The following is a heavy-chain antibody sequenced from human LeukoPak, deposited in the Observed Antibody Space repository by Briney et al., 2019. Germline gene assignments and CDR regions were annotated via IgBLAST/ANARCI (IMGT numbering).Heavy chain of an antibody. Sequence: SGGSLRLSCAASGFTFSLYTINLVRQSPGKGLEWVSSISSGGDYIYYAESVRGRFTVSRDNAKNFLYLQMNSLRAEDTAIYYCARAPGGPRPGNWFDPWGQGSLVTVSS. D-gene: IGHD1-1*01. CDR1: GFTFSLYT. CDR3: ARAPGGPRPGNWFDP. CDR2: ISSGGDYI. J-gene: IGHJ5*02. V-gene: IGHV3-21*06.